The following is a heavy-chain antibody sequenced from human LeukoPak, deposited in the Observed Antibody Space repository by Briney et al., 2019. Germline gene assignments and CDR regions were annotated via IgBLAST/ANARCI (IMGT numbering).Heavy chain of an antibody. CDR3: ARPLNYTSDTDAFDI. V-gene: IGHV4-31*03. CDR2: IYYSGST. J-gene: IGHJ3*02. D-gene: IGHD2-2*02. CDR1: GGSISSGGYY. Sequence: SQTLSLTCTVSGGSISSGGYYWSWIRQHPGKGLEWIGYIYYSGSTYYNPSLKSRVTISVDTSKNQFSLKLSSVTAADTAVYYCARPLNYTSDTDAFDIWGQGTMVTVSS.